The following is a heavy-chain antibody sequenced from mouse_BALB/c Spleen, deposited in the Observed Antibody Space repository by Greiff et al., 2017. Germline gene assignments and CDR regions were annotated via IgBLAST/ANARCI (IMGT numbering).Heavy chain of an antibody. D-gene: IGHD2-4*01. CDR1: GYSFTGYF. Sequence: VQLQQSGPELVKPGASVKISCKASGYSFTGYFMNWVMQSHGKSLEWIGRINPYNGDTFYNQKFKGKATLTVDKSSSTAHMELRSLASEDSAVYYCASDDYDQAWFAYWGQGTLVTVSA. V-gene: IGHV1-20*02. CDR3: ASDDYDQAWFAY. CDR2: INPYNGDT. J-gene: IGHJ3*01.